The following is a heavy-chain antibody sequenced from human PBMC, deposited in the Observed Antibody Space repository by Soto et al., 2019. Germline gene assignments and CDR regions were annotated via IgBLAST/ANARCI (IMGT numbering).Heavy chain of an antibody. CDR2: ISYDGSNK. D-gene: IGHD3-3*01. CDR3: AREILSPFRGLIDY. CDR1: GFTFSSYA. Sequence: QVQLVESGGGVVQPGRSLRLSCAASGFTFSSYAMHWVRQAPGKGLEWVAVISYDGSNKYYADSVKGRFTISRDNSKNTLSLQMNCLRAEDTAVYYCAREILSPFRGLIDYWGQGTLVTVSS. J-gene: IGHJ4*02. V-gene: IGHV3-30-3*01.